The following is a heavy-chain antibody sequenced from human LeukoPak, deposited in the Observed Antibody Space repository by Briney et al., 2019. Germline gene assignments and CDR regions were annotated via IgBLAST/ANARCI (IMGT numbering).Heavy chain of an antibody. V-gene: IGHV3-11*01. Sequence: GGSLRLSCAASGFTFSDYYMSWIRQAPGKGLEWVSYISSSGSTIYYADSVKGRFTISRDNAKNSLYLQMNSLRAEDTAVYYCARSTTVTTSSQYYYYYGMDVWGQGTTVTVSS. CDR1: GFTFSDYY. D-gene: IGHD4-17*01. CDR2: ISSSGSTI. CDR3: ARSTTVTTSSQYYYYYGMDV. J-gene: IGHJ6*02.